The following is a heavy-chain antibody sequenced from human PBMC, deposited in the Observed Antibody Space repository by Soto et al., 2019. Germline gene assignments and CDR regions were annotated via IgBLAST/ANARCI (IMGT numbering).Heavy chain of an antibody. D-gene: IGHD3-10*01. V-gene: IGHV1-18*01. Sequence: ASVKVSCKASGYTFTNYGINWLRQARGQGIEWMGWFNPKNGNTNYAQTFEGRLTLTTDTSTSTAFMELSNLRSDGTAFYYCARVNFGEPFDPWGQGTLVTVSS. J-gene: IGHJ5*02. CDR3: ARVNFGEPFDP. CDR2: FNPKNGNT. CDR1: GYTFTNYG.